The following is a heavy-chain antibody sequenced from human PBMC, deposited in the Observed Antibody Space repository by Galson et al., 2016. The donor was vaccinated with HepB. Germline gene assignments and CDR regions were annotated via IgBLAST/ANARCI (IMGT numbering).Heavy chain of an antibody. CDR2: ISGSGAHK. Sequence: SLRLSCAGSGFNFSSYAMTWVRQAPGRGLEWVSAISGSGAHKYDRDSLKGRFTISRDNFKNTVYLQMNSLRAEDTGFYFCAKGRSSSPRVRYYYDSWGQGTLVTVSA. J-gene: IGHJ4*02. CDR1: GFNFSSYA. V-gene: IGHV3-23*01. D-gene: IGHD2-2*01. CDR3: AKGRSSSPRVRYYYDS.